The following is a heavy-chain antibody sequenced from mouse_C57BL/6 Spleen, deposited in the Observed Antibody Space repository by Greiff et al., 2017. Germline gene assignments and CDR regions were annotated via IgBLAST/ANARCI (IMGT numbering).Heavy chain of an antibody. D-gene: IGHD5-1*01. CDR3: ARHEYTWFAY. Sequence: EVHLVESGGDLVKPGGSLKLSCAASGFTFSSYGMSWVRQTPDKRLEWVATISSGGSYTYYPDSVKGRFTISRDNAKNPLYLQMISLKSEDTAMYYCARHEYTWFAYWGQGTRVTVSA. V-gene: IGHV5-6*01. J-gene: IGHJ3*01. CDR1: GFTFSSYG. CDR2: ISSGGSYT.